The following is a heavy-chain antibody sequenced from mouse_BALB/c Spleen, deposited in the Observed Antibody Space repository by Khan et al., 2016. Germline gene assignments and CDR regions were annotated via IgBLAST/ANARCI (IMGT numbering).Heavy chain of an antibody. CDR1: GYSITSGYY. Sequence: EVQLLETGPGLVKPSQSLSLTCSVTGYSITSGYYWNWIRQFPGNKLEWMGYISYDGSNNYNPSLKNRISITRDTSKNQFFLKLNSVTTEDTATYYCASRLLAWFAYWGQGTLVTVSA. V-gene: IGHV3-6*02. J-gene: IGHJ3*01. CDR2: ISYDGSN. CDR3: ASRLLAWFAY. D-gene: IGHD2-3*01.